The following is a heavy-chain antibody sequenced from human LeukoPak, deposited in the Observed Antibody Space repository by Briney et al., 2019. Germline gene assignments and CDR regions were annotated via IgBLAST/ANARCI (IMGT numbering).Heavy chain of an antibody. D-gene: IGHD2-15*01. V-gene: IGHV1-18*01. CDR3: ARIGDCSGGSCFDY. CDR1: GYTFTSYG. J-gene: IGHJ4*02. CDR2: ISAYNGNT. Sequence: ASVKVSRKASGYTFTSYGISWVRQAPGQGLEWMGWISAYNGNTNYAQKLRGRVTMTRNTSISTAYMELSSLRSEDTAVYYCARIGDCSGGSCFDYWGQGTLVTVSS.